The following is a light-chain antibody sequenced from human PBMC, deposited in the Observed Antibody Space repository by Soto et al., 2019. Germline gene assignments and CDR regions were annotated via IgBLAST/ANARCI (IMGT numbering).Light chain of an antibody. CDR2: EVS. J-gene: IGLJ2*01. CDR1: SSDVGGYNY. Sequence: QSALTQPASVSGSPGQSITISCTGTSSDVGGYNYVSWYQQHPGKAPKLMIYEVSNRPSGVSNRFSGSKSANTASLTISGLQAEDEADYYCSSYTSSNTVLFGGGTKLTVL. CDR3: SSYTSSNTVL. V-gene: IGLV2-14*01.